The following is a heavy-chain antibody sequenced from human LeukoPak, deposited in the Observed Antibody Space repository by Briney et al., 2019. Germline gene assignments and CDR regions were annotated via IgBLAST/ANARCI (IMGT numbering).Heavy chain of an antibody. D-gene: IGHD2-15*01. Sequence: GGSLRPSCAASGFSFSNYAMAWVRQAPGKGLEWVSLISGTTGGTFYADSVKGRFTISRDNSKNTLYLHMNSLGADDTAVYYCAKESCSGSCPPSFDYWGQGTLVTVSS. CDR3: AKESCSGSCPPSFDY. CDR1: GFSFSNYA. J-gene: IGHJ4*02. V-gene: IGHV3-23*01. CDR2: ISGTTGGT.